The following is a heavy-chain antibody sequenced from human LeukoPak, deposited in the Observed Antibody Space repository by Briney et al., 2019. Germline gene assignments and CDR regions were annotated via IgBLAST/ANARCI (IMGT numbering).Heavy chain of an antibody. Sequence: PSETLSLTCTVSGGSISSSSYYWGWIRQHPGKGLEWIGSIYYSGSTYYNPSLKSRVTISVDTSKNQFSLKLSSVTAADTAVYYCARGFPSIVGAGGGWFDPWGQGTLVTVSS. V-gene: IGHV4-39*07. CDR3: ARGFPSIVGAGGGWFDP. D-gene: IGHD1-26*01. CDR2: IYYSGST. J-gene: IGHJ5*02. CDR1: GGSISSSSYY.